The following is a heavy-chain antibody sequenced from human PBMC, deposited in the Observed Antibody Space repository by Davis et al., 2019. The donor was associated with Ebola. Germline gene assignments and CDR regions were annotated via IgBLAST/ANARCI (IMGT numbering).Heavy chain of an antibody. Sequence: GGSLRLSCAASGFVFSSYVMSWVRRAPGKGLEWVSTLGLSADTYYADSVKGRFTISRDNSKNTLHLQMNSLRVEDTAIYYCAKDTSNVWFDVWGQGTMVTVCS. CDR2: LGLSADT. D-gene: IGHD6-19*01. J-gene: IGHJ3*01. CDR1: GFVFSSYV. V-gene: IGHV3-23*01. CDR3: AKDTSNVWFDV.